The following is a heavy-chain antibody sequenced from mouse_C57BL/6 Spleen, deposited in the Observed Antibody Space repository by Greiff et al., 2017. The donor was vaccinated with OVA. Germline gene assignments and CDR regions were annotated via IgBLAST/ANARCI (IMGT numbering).Heavy chain of an antibody. CDR2: IHPNSGST. CDR1: GYTFTSYW. V-gene: IGHV1-64*01. CDR3: AREEGYYVLAY. Sequence: VQLQQPGAELVKPGASVKLSCKASGYTFTSYWMHWVKQRPGQGLEWIGMIHPNSGSTNYNEKFKSKATLTVDKSSSTAYMQLSSLTSEDSAVYYFAREEGYYVLAYWGQGTLVTVSA. D-gene: IGHD2-3*01. J-gene: IGHJ3*01.